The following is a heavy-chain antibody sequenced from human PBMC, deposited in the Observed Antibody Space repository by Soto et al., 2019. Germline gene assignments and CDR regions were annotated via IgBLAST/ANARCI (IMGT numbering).Heavy chain of an antibody. D-gene: IGHD3-9*01. CDR3: ANGYFDSSRLNWFDP. J-gene: IGHJ5*02. V-gene: IGHV3-23*01. CDR1: GFTFRSYA. CDR2: INGCGGST. Sequence: EVQLLQSGGGLVQPGGSLRLSCAASGFTFRSYAMSWVRQPPGKGLEWVAAINGCGGSTYYADSVKGRFTISRDNSKNMLYLQMNSLRAEDTAVYYCANGYFDSSRLNWFDPWGQGTLVTASS.